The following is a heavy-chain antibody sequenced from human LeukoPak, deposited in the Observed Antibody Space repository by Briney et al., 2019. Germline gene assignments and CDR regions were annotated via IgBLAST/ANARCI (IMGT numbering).Heavy chain of an antibody. V-gene: IGHV4-34*01. J-gene: IGHJ3*01. CDR1: GGSFSGYY. Sequence: SETLSLTCAVYGGSFSGYYWSWIRQPPGKGLEWIGEINHSGSTNYNPSLKSRVTISVDTSKNQFSLKLSSVTAADTAVYYCARGSGLRYFDWLFWGQGTMVTVSS. D-gene: IGHD3-9*01. CDR2: INHSGST. CDR3: ARGSGLRYFDWLF.